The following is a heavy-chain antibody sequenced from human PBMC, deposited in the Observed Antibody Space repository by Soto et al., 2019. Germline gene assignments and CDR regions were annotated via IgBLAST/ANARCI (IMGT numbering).Heavy chain of an antibody. CDR2: IIPIFGTA. Sequence: SVKVSCKASGGTFSSYAISWVRQAPGQGLEWMGGIIPIFGTANYAQKFQGRVTITADESTSTAYMELSSLRSEDTAVYYCALIGNMVRAVIYAFDIWGQGTMVTVSS. J-gene: IGHJ3*02. V-gene: IGHV1-69*13. CDR3: ALIGNMVRAVIYAFDI. D-gene: IGHD3-10*01. CDR1: GGTFSSYA.